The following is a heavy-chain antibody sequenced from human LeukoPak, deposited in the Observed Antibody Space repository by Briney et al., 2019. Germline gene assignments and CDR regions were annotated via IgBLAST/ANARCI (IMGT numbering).Heavy chain of an antibody. CDR2: INHSGST. V-gene: IGHV4-34*01. CDR3: ARAIRYYYDSSGYYGYYYYYMDV. Sequence: PSETLSLTCAVYGGSFSGYYWSWIRQPPGKGLEWIGEINHSGSTNYNPSLKSRVTISVDTSKNQFPLKLSSVTAADTAVYYCARAIRYYYDSSGYYGYYYYYMDVWGKGTTVTVSS. J-gene: IGHJ6*03. D-gene: IGHD3-22*01. CDR1: GGSFSGYY.